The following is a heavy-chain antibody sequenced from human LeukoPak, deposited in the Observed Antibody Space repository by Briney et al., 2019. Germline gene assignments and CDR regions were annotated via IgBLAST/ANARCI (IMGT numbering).Heavy chain of an antibody. CDR2: ISSNSSTI. J-gene: IGHJ4*02. Sequence: GGSLRLSCAASGFTFSSYSMSWVRQAPGKGLEWVSYISSNSSTIYYADSVKGRFTISRDNAKNSLYLQMNSLRGEDTAVYYCAKHYYDSSGPNWEAYWGQGTLVTVSS. CDR3: AKHYYDSSGPNWEAY. CDR1: GFTFSSYS. V-gene: IGHV3-48*01. D-gene: IGHD3-22*01.